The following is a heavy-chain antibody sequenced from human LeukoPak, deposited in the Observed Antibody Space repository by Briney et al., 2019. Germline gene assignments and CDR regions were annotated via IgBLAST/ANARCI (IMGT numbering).Heavy chain of an antibody. D-gene: IGHD2-21*01. CDR1: GYTFTGYY. CDR2: INPNSGGT. J-gene: IGHJ4*02. Sequence: ASVKASCKASGYTFTGYYMHWVRQAPGQGLEWMGWINPNSGGTNYAQKFQGRVTMTRDTSISTAYMELSRLRSDDTAVYYCARDYQLGGNSFDYWGQGTLVTVSS. CDR3: ARDYQLGGNSFDY. V-gene: IGHV1-2*02.